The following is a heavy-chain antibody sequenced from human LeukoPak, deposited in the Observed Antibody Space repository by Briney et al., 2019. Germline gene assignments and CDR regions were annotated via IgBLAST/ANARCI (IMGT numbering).Heavy chain of an antibody. J-gene: IGHJ4*02. V-gene: IGHV3-33*01. CDR3: ARDLLLWFGELSGDSDY. CDR2: IWYDGSHK. CDR1: GVTFSSYD. D-gene: IGHD3-10*01. Sequence: PGRSLRLSCAASGVTFSSYDMHWVRQAPGKGLEWVADIWYDGSHKYYADSVKGRFTISRDNSKNTLHLQMNSLRAEDTAVYYCARDLLLWFGELSGDSDYWGQGTLVTVSS.